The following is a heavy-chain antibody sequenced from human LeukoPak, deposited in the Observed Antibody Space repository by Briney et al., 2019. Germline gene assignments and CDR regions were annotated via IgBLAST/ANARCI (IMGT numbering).Heavy chain of an antibody. Sequence: GGSLRLSCAASGFSFTTYWMSWVRQAPGKGLEWVANINQDGTEKYYVDSVKGRFTISRDNAKNSLYLQMNSLRVEDTAVYYCAREIPSGYYFDYWGQGTLVTVSS. V-gene: IGHV3-7*01. J-gene: IGHJ4*02. CDR3: AREIPSGYYFDY. CDR2: INQDGTEK. CDR1: GFSFTTYW. D-gene: IGHD3-22*01.